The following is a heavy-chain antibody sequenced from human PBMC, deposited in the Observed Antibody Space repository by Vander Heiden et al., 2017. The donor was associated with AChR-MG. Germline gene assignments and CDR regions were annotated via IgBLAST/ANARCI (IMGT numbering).Heavy chain of an antibody. Sequence: EVQLVQSGGGLVQPEGSLKLPCAAPGFTLSGSAMHWVRQASGKGLEWVGRIRSKANSYATAYAASVKGRFTISRDDSKNTAYLQMNSLKTEDTAVYYCTRHSPLRYFDYWGQGTLVTVSS. J-gene: IGHJ4*02. CDR3: TRHSPLRYFDY. CDR2: IRSKANSYAT. CDR1: GFTLSGSA. V-gene: IGHV3-73*02.